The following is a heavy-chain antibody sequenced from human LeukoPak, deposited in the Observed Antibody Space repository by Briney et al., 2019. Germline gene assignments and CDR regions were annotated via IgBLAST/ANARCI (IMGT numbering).Heavy chain of an antibody. J-gene: IGHJ4*03. CDR1: GFTFSSYG. Sequence: PGGSLRLSCAASGFTFSSYGMHWVRQAPGKGLEWVAFIRYDGSNKYYADSVKGRFTISRDNSTNTLYLQMNSLRAEDTAVYYCGSMGIAAAGTNRGYWGHGTLVTVSS. CDR2: IRYDGSNK. D-gene: IGHD6-13*01. V-gene: IGHV3-30*02. CDR3: GSMGIAAAGTNRGY.